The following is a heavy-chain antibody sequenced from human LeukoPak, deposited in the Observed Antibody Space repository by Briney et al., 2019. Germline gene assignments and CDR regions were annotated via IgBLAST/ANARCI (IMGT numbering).Heavy chain of an antibody. CDR1: GLTFSTYW. D-gene: IGHD3-16*02. Sequence: GGSLRLSCAASGLTFSTYWMSWVRQAPGKGMEWVANIKEDGSEKYYVGSVKGRLTISRDNAKNSLSLQMNSLRAEDTAVYYCARVGYTRGPLPYGMDVWGQGTTVTV. J-gene: IGHJ6*02. V-gene: IGHV3-7*01. CDR3: ARVGYTRGPLPYGMDV. CDR2: IKEDGSEK.